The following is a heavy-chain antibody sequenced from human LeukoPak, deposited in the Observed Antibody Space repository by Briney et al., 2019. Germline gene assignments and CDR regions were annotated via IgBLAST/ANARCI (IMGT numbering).Heavy chain of an antibody. D-gene: IGHD2/OR15-2a*01. CDR2: VYPAGSII. CDR3: ARRRYFDTYLDP. J-gene: IGHJ5*02. Sequence: HGASLKISCKGPESDFANYWIGWVRQMPGRGLEWMGIVYPAGSIIHYSPSFQGQVTISVDRSVSTAYLQWTSLKASDSAMYFCARRRYFDTYLDPWGQGTLVTVSS. CDR1: ESDFANYW. V-gene: IGHV5-51*01.